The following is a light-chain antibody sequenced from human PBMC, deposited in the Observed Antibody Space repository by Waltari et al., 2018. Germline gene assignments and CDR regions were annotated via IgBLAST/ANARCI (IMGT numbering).Light chain of an antibody. Sequence: QSALTPPAPVSGSPGQSIPISCPGPSSDVGGYNYLPWYQQHPGKAPKLMIYEVSYRPSGVSNRFSGSKSGNTASLTISGLQADDEADYYCTSYTSSSTLGVFGGGTKLTVL. CDR3: TSYTSSSTLGV. J-gene: IGLJ2*01. CDR1: SSDVGGYNY. V-gene: IGLV2-14*01. CDR2: EVS.